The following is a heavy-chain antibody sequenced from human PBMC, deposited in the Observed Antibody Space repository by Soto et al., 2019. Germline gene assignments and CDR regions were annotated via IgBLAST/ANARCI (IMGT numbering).Heavy chain of an antibody. CDR3: ASDSSSWYFVDYYYYGMDV. D-gene: IGHD6-13*01. Sequence: LRLSCAASGFTFSSYWMHWVRQAPGKGLVWVSRINSDGSSTSYADSVKGRFTISRDNAKNTLYLQMNSLRAEDTAVYYCASDSSSWYFVDYYYYGMDVWGQGTTVTVSS. CDR1: GFTFSSYW. CDR2: INSDGSST. J-gene: IGHJ6*02. V-gene: IGHV3-74*01.